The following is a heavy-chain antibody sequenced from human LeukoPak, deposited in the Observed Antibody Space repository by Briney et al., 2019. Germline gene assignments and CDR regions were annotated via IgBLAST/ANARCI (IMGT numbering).Heavy chain of an antibody. CDR3: ARDSGPYSSSWSDY. J-gene: IGHJ4*02. V-gene: IGHV3-21*01. D-gene: IGHD6-13*01. CDR2: ISSSSSYI. Sequence: PGGSLRLSCAASGFTFSSYSMNWVRQAPGKGLEWVSSISSSSSYIYYADPVKGRFTISRDNAKNSLYLQMNSLRAEDTAVYYCARDSGPYSSSWSDYWGQGTLVTVSS. CDR1: GFTFSSYS.